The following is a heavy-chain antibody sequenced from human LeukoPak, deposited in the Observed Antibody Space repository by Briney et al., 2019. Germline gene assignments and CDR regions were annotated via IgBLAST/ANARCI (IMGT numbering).Heavy chain of an antibody. Sequence: SETLSLTCAVSGGSISSGGYSWSWVRQPPGKGLEWIGYIYYSGSTYYNPSLKSRVTISIDRSKNQFSLKLSSVTATDTAVYFCARGTEYCSSTSCLNYFDPWGQGALVTVSS. J-gene: IGHJ5*02. V-gene: IGHV4-30-2*01. CDR1: GGSISSGGYS. CDR3: ARGTEYCSSTSCLNYFDP. CDR2: IYYSGST. D-gene: IGHD2-2*01.